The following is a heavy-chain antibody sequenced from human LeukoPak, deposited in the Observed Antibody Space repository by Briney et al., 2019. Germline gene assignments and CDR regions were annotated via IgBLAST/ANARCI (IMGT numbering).Heavy chain of an antibody. CDR1: GGAITGHD. CDR2: TSYSRTT. V-gene: IGHV4-59*08. J-gene: IGHJ3*02. D-gene: IGHD6-19*01. CDR3: AKLGHSDGWYLGAFDI. Sequence: SETLSLTCAVSGGAITGHDWNWIRQNPGMRPEGIHYTSYSRTTIYNSYFKGRATMSIDTSKNQLYLNLTSVTATDTAVYYCAKLGHSDGWYLGAFDIWGQGTTVIVSS.